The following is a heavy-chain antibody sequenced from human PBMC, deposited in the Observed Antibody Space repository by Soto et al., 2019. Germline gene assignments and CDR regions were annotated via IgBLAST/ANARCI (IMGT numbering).Heavy chain of an antibody. J-gene: IGHJ5*02. CDR3: ARDNGYCSGGSCRTLTGYWFDP. D-gene: IGHD2-15*01. CDR2: IYYSGST. CDR1: VVSISSGGYY. Sequence: PWETLSLTCTVSVVSISSGGYYCSWIRQHPWKGLEWIGYIYYSGSTYYNPSLKSRVTISVDTSKNQFSLKLSSVTAADTAVYYCARDNGYCSGGSCRTLTGYWFDPWGQGTRVTLSS. V-gene: IGHV4-31*03.